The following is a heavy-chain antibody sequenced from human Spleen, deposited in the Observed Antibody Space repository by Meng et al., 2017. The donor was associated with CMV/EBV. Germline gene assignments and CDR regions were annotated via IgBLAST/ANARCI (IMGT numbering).Heavy chain of an antibody. CDR2: IKSKTDGEAT. D-gene: IGHD4-23*01. Sequence: GESLKISCAASGFTFINAWMSWVRQAPGKGLEWVGRIKSKTDGEATEYAAPVRGRFTISRDDSKNTLYLEMNSLKTEDTAVYYCITDLRWELTRDYWGQGTLVTVSS. J-gene: IGHJ4*02. CDR1: GFTFINAW. CDR3: ITDLRWELTRDY. V-gene: IGHV3-15*01.